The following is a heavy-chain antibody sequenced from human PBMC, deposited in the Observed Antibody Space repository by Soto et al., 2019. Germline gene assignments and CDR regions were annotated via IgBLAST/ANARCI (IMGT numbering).Heavy chain of an antibody. CDR1: GDTISTGGYT. Sequence: TLSLTCDVSGDTISTGGYTWAWIRQPPGKAMEWIGHTYHSGNPYYNQSLKSRVNISVDMSKNQFSLKLSSVTAADTAVYYCASPKIAFYNWFDPWGQGTLVTVSS. V-gene: IGHV4-30-2*01. CDR3: ASPKIAFYNWFDP. D-gene: IGHD3-3*02. J-gene: IGHJ5*02. CDR2: TYHSGNP.